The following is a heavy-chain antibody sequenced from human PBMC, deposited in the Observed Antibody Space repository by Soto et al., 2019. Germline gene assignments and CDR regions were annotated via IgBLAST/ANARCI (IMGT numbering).Heavy chain of an antibody. V-gene: IGHV3-21*01. CDR2: ISTSSSYI. CDR1: GFTFSSYS. J-gene: IGHJ6*02. Sequence: PGGSLRLSCAASGFTFSSYSMNWVRQAPGKGLEWVSSISTSSSYIYYADSVKGRVTISRDNAKNSLYLQMNSLRAEDTAVYYCARLLHPGNSSSSYYCMDVWGQGTPVTVSS. D-gene: IGHD3-22*01. CDR3: ARLLHPGNSSSSYYCMDV.